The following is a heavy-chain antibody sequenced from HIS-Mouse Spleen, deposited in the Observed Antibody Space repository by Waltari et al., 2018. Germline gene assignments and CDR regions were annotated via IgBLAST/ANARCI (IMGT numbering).Heavy chain of an antibody. D-gene: IGHD6-13*01. CDR2: IYYSGST. CDR1: GGSIRSSSYY. Sequence: QLQLQESGPGLVKPSETLSLTCTVSGGSIRSSSYYWGWIRQPPGKGLEWIGSIYYSGSTYYNPSLKSRVTISVDTSKTQFSLKLSSVTAADTAVYYCAREIPYSSSWYDWYFDLWGRGTLVTVSS. V-gene: IGHV4-39*07. J-gene: IGHJ2*01. CDR3: AREIPYSSSWYDWYFDL.